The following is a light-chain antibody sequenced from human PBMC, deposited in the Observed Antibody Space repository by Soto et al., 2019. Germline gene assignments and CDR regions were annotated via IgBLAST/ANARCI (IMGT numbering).Light chain of an antibody. Sequence: EIRMTHSPATLSVSPCERATLSQRAGQNIHTNLAWHQQKPGQAPRLLFYGASTGATGLPARFSGSGSGTEFTLTINSLQAEDCAVYYCQQYYNWPRTFGQGTRLENK. J-gene: IGKJ5*01. CDR2: GAS. CDR1: QNIHTN. CDR3: QQYYNWPRT. V-gene: IGKV3-15*01.